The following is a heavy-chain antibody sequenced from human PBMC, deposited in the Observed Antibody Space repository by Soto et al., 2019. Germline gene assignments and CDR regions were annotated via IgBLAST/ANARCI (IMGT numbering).Heavy chain of an antibody. D-gene: IGHD6-13*01. CDR2: MNPNTGNT. CDR3: ARGFSSYSDF. V-gene: IGHV1-8*01. CDR1: GYTFTDYD. J-gene: IGHJ4*02. Sequence: GALVKVSCKAYGYTFTDYDINWVRQAAGQGLEWMGWMNPNTGNTAYAQKFQGRLTLTRDTSMGTAYMDLSSLTSEDTAVYYCARGFSSYSDFWAQGTLVTVSS.